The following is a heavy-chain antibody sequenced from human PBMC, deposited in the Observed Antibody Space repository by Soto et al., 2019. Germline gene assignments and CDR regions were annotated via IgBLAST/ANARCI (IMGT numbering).Heavy chain of an antibody. CDR3: ARDRRSSSRGCYYYYYGMDV. D-gene: IGHD6-6*01. V-gene: IGHV3-33*01. CDR2: IWYDGSNK. J-gene: IGHJ6*02. CDR1: GFTFSSYG. Sequence: GGSLRLSCAASGFTFSSYGMHWVRQAPGKGLEWVAVIWYDGSNKYYADSVKGRFTISRDNSKNTLYLQMNSLRAEDTAVYYCARDRRSSSRGCYYYYYGMDVWGQGTTVTVSS.